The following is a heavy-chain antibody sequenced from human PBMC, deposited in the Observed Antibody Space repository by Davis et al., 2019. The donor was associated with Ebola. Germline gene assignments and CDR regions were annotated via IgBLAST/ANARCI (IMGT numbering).Heavy chain of an antibody. D-gene: IGHD5-18*01. Sequence: GESLKISCAASGFTFSSYAMSWVRQAPGKGLEWVSAISGSGGSTYYADSVKGRFTISRDNSKNTLYLQMNSLRAEDTAVYYCAKEDKGWIQLSGYYYYMDVWGKGTTVTVSS. J-gene: IGHJ6*03. V-gene: IGHV3-23*01. CDR2: ISGSGGST. CDR1: GFTFSSYA. CDR3: AKEDKGWIQLSGYYYYMDV.